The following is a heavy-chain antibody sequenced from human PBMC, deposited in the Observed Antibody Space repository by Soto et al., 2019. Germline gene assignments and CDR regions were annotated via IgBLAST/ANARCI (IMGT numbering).Heavy chain of an antibody. J-gene: IGHJ6*03. CDR2: MNPNSGNT. D-gene: IGHD2-2*01. Sequence: ASVKVSCKASGYTFTSYDINWVRQATGQGLEWMGWMNPNSGNTGYAQKFQGRVTMTRNTSISTAYMELSSLRSEDTAVYYCARGLASGRYCSSTSCYEYYYYYYMDVWGKGTTVTVSS. CDR1: GYTFTSYD. V-gene: IGHV1-8*01. CDR3: ARGLASGRYCSSTSCYEYYYYYYMDV.